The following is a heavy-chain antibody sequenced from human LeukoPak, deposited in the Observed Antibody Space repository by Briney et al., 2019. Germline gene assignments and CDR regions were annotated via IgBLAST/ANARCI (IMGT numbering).Heavy chain of an antibody. J-gene: IGHJ4*02. CDR3: AKADTYYYDSSGPLADY. Sequence: QPGGSLRLSCAASGFTFSSYAMSWVRQAPGKGLEWVSPISGRGGSTYYADPMKGRFTISRDNSKNTLYLQMNSLRAEDTAVYYCAKADTYYYDSSGPLADYWGQGTLVTVSS. D-gene: IGHD3-22*01. V-gene: IGHV3-23*01. CDR1: GFTFSSYA. CDR2: ISGRGGST.